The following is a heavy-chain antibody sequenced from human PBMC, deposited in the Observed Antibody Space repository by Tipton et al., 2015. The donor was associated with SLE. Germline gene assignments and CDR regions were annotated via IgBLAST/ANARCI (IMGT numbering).Heavy chain of an antibody. CDR2: IIPIFGTT. CDR3: ARGEPHCSGGSCYWGYFDY. D-gene: IGHD2-15*01. Sequence: QSGPEVKESGSSVKVSCKASGGTFNSYAISWVRQAPGQGLEWMGGIIPIFGTTNYAQKFQGRVSITADESTSTAYMELSSLRSEDTAVYYCARGEPHCSGGSCYWGYFDYWGQGTLVTVSS. V-gene: IGHV1-69*01. J-gene: IGHJ4*02. CDR1: GGTFNSYA.